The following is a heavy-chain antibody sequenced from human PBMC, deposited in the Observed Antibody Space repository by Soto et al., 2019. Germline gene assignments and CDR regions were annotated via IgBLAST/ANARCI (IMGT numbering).Heavy chain of an antibody. J-gene: IGHJ5*02. V-gene: IGHV2-5*02. D-gene: IGHD4-17*01. CDR2: ISWDDDK. CDR3: AHSLSTYGETSNWFDP. CDR1: GFSLSTSGVG. Sequence: QITLKASGPTLVKPTQTLTLTCTFSGFSLSTSGVGVGWIRQPPGKALEWPALISWDDDKRYSPSLKSRLTITNNTSKYQVVLTMTNMDPMNTAPYSDAHSLSTYGETSNWFDPWGQGTLVTVSS.